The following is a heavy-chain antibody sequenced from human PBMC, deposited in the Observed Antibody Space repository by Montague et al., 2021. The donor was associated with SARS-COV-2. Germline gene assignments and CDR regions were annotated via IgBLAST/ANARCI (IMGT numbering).Heavy chain of an antibody. CDR2: IGSSGSTI. Sequence: SLRLSCAASGFTFSSYEMNWVRQAPGKGLEWVSYIGSSGSTIYYADSVKGRFTISRDNAKNSLYLQMNSLRAEDTAAYYCAIYSSGWYGWGFDYWGQGTLVTVSS. CDR1: GFTFSSYE. CDR3: AIYSSGWYGWGFDY. V-gene: IGHV3-48*03. J-gene: IGHJ4*02. D-gene: IGHD6-19*01.